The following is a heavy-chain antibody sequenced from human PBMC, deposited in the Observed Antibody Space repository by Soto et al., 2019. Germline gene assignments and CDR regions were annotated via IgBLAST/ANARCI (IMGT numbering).Heavy chain of an antibody. V-gene: IGHV1-18*01. D-gene: IGHD2-2*01. J-gene: IGHJ4*02. CDR3: ARVGIRALPATANQY. CDR2: ISAYNGNT. Sequence: GASVKVSCKASGYTFTSYGISWVRQAPGQGLEWMGWISAYNGNTNYAQKLQGRVTMTTDTSTSTAYMELRSLRSDDTAVYYCARVGIRALPATANQYWGQGTLVTVSS. CDR1: GYTFTSYG.